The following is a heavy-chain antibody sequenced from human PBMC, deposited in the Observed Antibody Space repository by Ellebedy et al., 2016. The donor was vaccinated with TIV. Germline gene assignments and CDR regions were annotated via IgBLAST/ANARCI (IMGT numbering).Heavy chain of an antibody. Sequence: SVKVSCKTPGGTFSSYAINWVRQAPGQGLEWMGGIIPIFGTPNYAQKFQGRVTITADVFAKTAYMELSSLRPEDTAVYYCARHSTSGWYWSGFDVWGQGTMVTVSS. J-gene: IGHJ3*01. CDR1: GGTFSSYA. CDR2: IIPIFGTP. CDR3: ARHSTSGWYWSGFDV. V-gene: IGHV1-69*13. D-gene: IGHD6-19*01.